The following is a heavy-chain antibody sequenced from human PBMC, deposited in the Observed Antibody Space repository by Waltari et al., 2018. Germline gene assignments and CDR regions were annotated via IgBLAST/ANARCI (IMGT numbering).Heavy chain of an antibody. J-gene: IGHJ6*02. CDR2: INAGNGNT. CDR3: ARESRGGGWLDYYYGMDV. Sequence: QVQLVQSGAEVKKPGASVKVSCKASGYTFTSYAMHWVRQAPGQRLEWMGWINAGNGNTKYSQKFQGRVTITRDTSASTAYMELSSLRSEDTAVYYCARESRGGGWLDYYYGMDVWGQGTTVTVSS. D-gene: IGHD5-12*01. V-gene: IGHV1-3*01. CDR1: GYTFTSYA.